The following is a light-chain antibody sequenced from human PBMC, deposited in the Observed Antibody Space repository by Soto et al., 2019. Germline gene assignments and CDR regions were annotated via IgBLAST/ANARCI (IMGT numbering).Light chain of an antibody. V-gene: IGKV1-27*01. CDR2: AAS. Sequence: DIQMTQSPSSLSASVGDRVTITCRASQAISNYLAWYQQKPGKVPTLLISAASTLQSGVPSRFSGSGSGTDFTLTISSLQPEDGATYYCQKFNAVPTFGGGTKVEI. CDR3: QKFNAVPT. CDR1: QAISNY. J-gene: IGKJ4*01.